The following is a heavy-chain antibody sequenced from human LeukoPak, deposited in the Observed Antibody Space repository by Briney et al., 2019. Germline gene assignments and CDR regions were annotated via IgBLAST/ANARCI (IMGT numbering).Heavy chain of an antibody. CDR1: GFTFSSYS. CDR3: ARDLGGVGG. D-gene: IGHD2-8*02. V-gene: IGHV3-48*01. CDR2: ISSSSSTI. Sequence: GGSLRLSCAASGFTFSSYSMNWVRQAPGKGLEWVSYISSSSSTIYYADSVKGRFTISRDNARNSLYLQMNSLRPEDTAVYCCARDLGGVGGWGQGTLVTVSS. J-gene: IGHJ1*01.